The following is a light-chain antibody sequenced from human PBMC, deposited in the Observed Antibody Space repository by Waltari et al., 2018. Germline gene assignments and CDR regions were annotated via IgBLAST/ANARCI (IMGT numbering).Light chain of an antibody. J-gene: IGLJ3*02. CDR2: VNSDGSH. Sequence: QLVLTQSPSASASLGASVKLTSTLSSGPSSNITACHQQQPEKGPRYLMKVNSDGSHSKGDEIPDRFSGSSSGAERYLTISSLQSEDEADYYCQTGGHGTWVFGGGTKLTVL. CDR3: QTGGHGTWV. V-gene: IGLV4-69*01. CDR1: SGPSSNI.